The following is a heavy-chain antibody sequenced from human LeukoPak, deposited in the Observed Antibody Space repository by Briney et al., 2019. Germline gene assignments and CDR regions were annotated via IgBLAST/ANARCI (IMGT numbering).Heavy chain of an antibody. J-gene: IGHJ5*02. CDR1: GGSISSSSYY. CDR2: IYYSGST. D-gene: IGHD3-10*01. CDR3: ARGAVRGVSWFDP. Sequence: SETLSLTCTVSGGSISSSSYYWGWIRQPPGKGLEWIGRIYYSGSTNYNPPLKSRVTISVDTSKNQFSLKLSSVTAADTAVYYCARGAVRGVSWFDPWGQGTLVTVSS. V-gene: IGHV4-39*07.